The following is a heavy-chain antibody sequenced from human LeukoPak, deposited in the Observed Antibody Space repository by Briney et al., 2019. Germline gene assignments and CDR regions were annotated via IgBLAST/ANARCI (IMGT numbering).Heavy chain of an antibody. J-gene: IGHJ4*02. CDR1: GFTFSSYS. V-gene: IGHV3-48*01. Sequence: PGGSLRLSCAASGFTFSSYSMNWVREGPGKGLEGVSYISSSSSTIYYADSVKGRFTISRDNAKNSLYLQMNSLRAEDTAVYYCARGSSWYDIDYWGQGTLVTVSS. CDR3: ARGSSWYDIDY. D-gene: IGHD6-13*01. CDR2: ISSSSSTI.